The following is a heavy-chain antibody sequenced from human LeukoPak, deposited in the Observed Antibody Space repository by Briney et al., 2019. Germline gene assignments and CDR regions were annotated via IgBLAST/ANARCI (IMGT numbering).Heavy chain of an antibody. CDR2: ILYVGSNK. D-gene: IGHD2-2*01. CDR3: ARDRDIVVVPAAQGGWFDP. J-gene: IGHJ5*02. Sequence: GGSLRLSCAASGFTFSSYGMHWVRQAPGKGLEWVAVILYVGSNKFYADSAKGRFTISRDKSKNTLYLQMNSLRAEDTAVYYCARDRDIVVVPAAQGGWFDPWGQGTLVTVSS. CDR1: GFTFSSYG. V-gene: IGHV3-33*01.